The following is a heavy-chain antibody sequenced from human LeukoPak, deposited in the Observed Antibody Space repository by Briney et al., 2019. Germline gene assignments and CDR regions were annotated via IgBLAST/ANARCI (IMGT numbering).Heavy chain of an antibody. V-gene: IGHV3-48*02. J-gene: IGHJ4*02. CDR3: YGYCSGGSCQNFDY. CDR2: ISISSSTI. D-gene: IGHD2-15*01. Sequence: GGSLRLSCAASGFTFSSYSMNWVRQAPGKGLEWVSYISISSSTIYYADSVKGRFTISRDNAKNSLYLQMNSPRDEDTAVYYCYGYCSGGSCQNFDYWGQGTLVTVSS. CDR1: GFTFSSYS.